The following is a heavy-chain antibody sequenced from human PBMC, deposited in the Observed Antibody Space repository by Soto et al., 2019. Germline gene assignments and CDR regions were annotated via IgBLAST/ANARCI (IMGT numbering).Heavy chain of an antibody. CDR2: IIPIFGTA. D-gene: IGHD6-6*01. Sequence: SVKISCKASGGTFSSYAISWVRQAPGQGLEWMGGIIPIFGTANYAQKFQGRVTITADESTSTAYMELSSLRSEDTAVYYCARMYSSSFYYYYYGMDVWGQGTTVTVSS. J-gene: IGHJ6*02. V-gene: IGHV1-69*13. CDR1: GGTFSSYA. CDR3: ARMYSSSFYYYYYGMDV.